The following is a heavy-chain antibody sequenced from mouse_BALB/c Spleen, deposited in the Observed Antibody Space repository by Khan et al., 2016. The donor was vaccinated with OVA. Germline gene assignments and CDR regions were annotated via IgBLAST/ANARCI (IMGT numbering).Heavy chain of an antibody. J-gene: IGHJ2*01. CDR2: ISGDSNTI. CDR1: GFTFNNYG. D-gene: IGHD1-1*01. CDR3: ATSYFYGYYFDY. V-gene: IGHV5-17*02. Sequence: EVELVESGGGLVQPGGSRKLSCAASGFTFNNYGMHWVRPAPEKGLEWVAYISGDSNTIYYVDSVKGRFTISRDNPKNTLFLQMTSLMSEDTAMYYCATSYFYGYYFDYWGPGTTLTVS.